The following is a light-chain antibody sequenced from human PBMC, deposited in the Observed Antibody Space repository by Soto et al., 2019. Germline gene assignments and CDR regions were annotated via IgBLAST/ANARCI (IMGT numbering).Light chain of an antibody. V-gene: IGKV3-20*01. J-gene: IGKJ1*01. CDR3: QHYGYSRWT. CDR2: GVS. Sequence: EIVSTQSPCTLSLSPGETDTLSCRPSQSLTNSYLAWYQQRPGQAPRLLIYGVSSRATGIPDRFSGSGSGTDFTLTITRLEPEDFAVYYCQHYGYSRWTFGQGTKVDIK. CDR1: QSLTNSY.